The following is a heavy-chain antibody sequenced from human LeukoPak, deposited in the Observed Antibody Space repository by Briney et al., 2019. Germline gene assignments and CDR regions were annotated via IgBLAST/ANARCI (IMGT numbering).Heavy chain of an antibody. J-gene: IGHJ4*02. D-gene: IGHD6-19*01. Sequence: SETLSLTCTVSGASISSGSHYWSWIRQPAGKGLEWIGRIYTSGSTKYNPSLESRVTISVDTSKCQFSLKLSFVTAADTAVYYCARHLVESIAVADYWGQGTLVTVSS. CDR2: IYTSGST. V-gene: IGHV4-61*02. CDR1: GASISSGSHY. CDR3: ARHLVESIAVADY.